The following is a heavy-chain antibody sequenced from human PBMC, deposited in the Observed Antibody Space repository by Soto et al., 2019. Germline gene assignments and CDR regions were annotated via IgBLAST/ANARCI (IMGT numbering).Heavy chain of an antibody. CDR3: ARDLVVVAATLYYYGMDV. D-gene: IGHD2-15*01. J-gene: IGHJ6*02. V-gene: IGHV1-2*02. CDR1: GYTFTGYY. Sequence: ASVKVSCKASGYTFTGYYMHWVRQAPGQGLEWMGWINPNSGGTNYAQKFQGRVTMTRDTSISTAYMELSRLRSDDTAVYYCARDLVVVAATLYYYGMDVRGQGTTVTVSS. CDR2: INPNSGGT.